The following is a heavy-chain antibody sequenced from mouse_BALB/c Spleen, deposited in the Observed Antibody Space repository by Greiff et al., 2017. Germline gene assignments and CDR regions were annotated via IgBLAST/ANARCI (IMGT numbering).Heavy chain of an antibody. CDR2: ISYDGSN. D-gene: IGHD2-1*01. J-gene: IGHJ4*01. CDR3: ARDGNRAMDY. Sequence: EVKLQESGPGLVKPSQSLSLTCSVTGYSITSGYYWNWIRQFPGNKLEWMGYISYDGSNNYNPSLKNRISITRDTSKNQFFLKLNSVTTEDTATYYCARDGNRAMDYWGQGTSVTVSS. V-gene: IGHV3-6*01. CDR1: GYSITSGYY.